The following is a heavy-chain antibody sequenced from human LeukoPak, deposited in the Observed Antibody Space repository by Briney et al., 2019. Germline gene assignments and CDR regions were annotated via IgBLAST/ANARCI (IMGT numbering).Heavy chain of an antibody. CDR2: IKEDGSQK. D-gene: IGHD5-24*01. CDR1: GFTFSNYW. J-gene: IGHJ4*02. CDR3: ARPPQGRDGYKSDY. V-gene: IGHV3-7*01. Sequence: GGSLRLFCAASGFTFSNYWMSWVRQAPGKGLEWVANIKEDGSQKYYVDPVKGRFTIFRDNAKNSLYLQMNSLRPEDTAVYYCARPPQGRDGYKSDYWGQGTLVTVSS.